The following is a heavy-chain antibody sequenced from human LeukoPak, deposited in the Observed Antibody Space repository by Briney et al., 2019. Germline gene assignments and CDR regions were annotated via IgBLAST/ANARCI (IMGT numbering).Heavy chain of an antibody. CDR1: GFIFSNYE. CDR2: ISGSGNTK. Sequence: GGPLRLSCAASGFIFSNYEMTWLRQAPGKGLEWVSYISGSGNTKYYADSVTGRFTISRDKAKNSMYLQMNSLRAEDTAVYYCARTLAGTTSFHYGMDVWGQGTTVTVSS. D-gene: IGHD1-7*01. J-gene: IGHJ6*02. V-gene: IGHV3-48*03. CDR3: ARTLAGTTSFHYGMDV.